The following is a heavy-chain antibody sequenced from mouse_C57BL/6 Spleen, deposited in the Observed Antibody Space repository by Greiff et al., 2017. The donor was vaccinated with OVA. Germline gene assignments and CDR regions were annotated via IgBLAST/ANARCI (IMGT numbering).Heavy chain of an antibody. V-gene: IGHV1-64*01. CDR1: GYTFTSYW. D-gene: IGHD1-1*01. J-gene: IGHJ1*03. Sequence: QVQLQQSGAELVKPGASVKLSCKASGYTFTSYWMHWVKQRPGQGLEWIGMIHPNSGSTNYNEKFKSKATLTVDKSSSTAYMQLSSLTSEDSAVYYCAREQTTVVAYRGYFDVWGTWTTVTVSS. CDR2: IHPNSGST. CDR3: AREQTTVVAYRGYFDV.